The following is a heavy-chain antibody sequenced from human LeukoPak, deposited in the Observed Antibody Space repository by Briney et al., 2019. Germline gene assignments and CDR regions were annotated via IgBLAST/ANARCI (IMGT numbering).Heavy chain of an antibody. V-gene: IGHV4-34*01. J-gene: IGHJ5*02. D-gene: IGHD3-10*01. CDR3: ARGPASGSDFAWFDP. CDR2: INHSGST. CDR1: GGSLSNYY. Sequence: SETLSLACAVYGGSLSNYYWSWVRQPPGKGLEWIGEINHSGSTKFNPSLKTRVTILVAMSKSQFSLELSSVTAADTAVYYCARGPASGSDFAWFDPWGQGTLVTVSS.